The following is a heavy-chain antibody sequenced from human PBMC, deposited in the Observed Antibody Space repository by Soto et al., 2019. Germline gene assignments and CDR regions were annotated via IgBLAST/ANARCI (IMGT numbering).Heavy chain of an antibody. Sequence: QVQQVQSGAEVKEPGASVNVSCRASGYTFNDYFLHWVRQAPGQGLEWMGWINPNSGSTNLAQRFQGWVTMTRDASISTVYLVLNRLKSDDTAVYYCARVTATSPDAWLDPWGQGTLVTVSS. J-gene: IGHJ5*02. CDR2: INPNSGST. CDR1: GYTFNDYF. CDR3: ARVTATSPDAWLDP. D-gene: IGHD4-4*01. V-gene: IGHV1-2*04.